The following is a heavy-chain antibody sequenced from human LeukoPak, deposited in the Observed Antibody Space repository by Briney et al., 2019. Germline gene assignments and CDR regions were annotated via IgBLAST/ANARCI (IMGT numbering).Heavy chain of an antibody. CDR1: GGSFSGYY. J-gene: IGHJ5*02. V-gene: IGHV4-34*01. CDR2: INHSGST. CDR3: ARHGLKEQLVWWFDP. Sequence: SETLSLTCAVYGGSFSGYYWSWIRQPPGKGLEWIGEINHSGSTNYNPSLKSRVTISVDTSKNQFSLKLSSVTAADTAVYYCARHGLKEQLVWWFDPWGQGTLVTVSS. D-gene: IGHD6-13*01.